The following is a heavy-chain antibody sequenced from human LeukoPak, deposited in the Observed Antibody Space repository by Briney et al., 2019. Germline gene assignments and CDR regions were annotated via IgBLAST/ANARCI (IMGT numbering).Heavy chain of an antibody. D-gene: IGHD6-6*01. J-gene: IGHJ4*02. CDR3: ARDPARTSAFDY. CDR1: GFTFSDYY. Sequence: PGGSLRLSCAASGFTFSDYYMSWIRQAPGKGLEWVSYISSSGSTIYYANSVKGRFTISRDNAKNSLYLQMNSLRAEDTAVYYCARDPARTSAFDYWGQGTLVTVSS. CDR2: ISSSGSTI. V-gene: IGHV3-11*04.